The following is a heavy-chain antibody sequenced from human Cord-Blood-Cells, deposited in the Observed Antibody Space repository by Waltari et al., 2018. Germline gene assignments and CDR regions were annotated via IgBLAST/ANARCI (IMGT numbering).Heavy chain of an antibody. J-gene: IGHJ4*02. CDR3: ARIVVVTAIDY. D-gene: IGHD2-21*02. Sequence: QLQLQESGPGLVKPSETLSPTCPVSGGSISSSSSYWGWIRQPPGKGLEWIGSIYYSGSTYYNPSLKSRVTISVDTSKNQFSLKLSSVTAADTAVYYCARIVVVTAIDYWGQGTLVTVSS. V-gene: IGHV4-39*07. CDR2: IYYSGST. CDR1: GGSISSSSSY.